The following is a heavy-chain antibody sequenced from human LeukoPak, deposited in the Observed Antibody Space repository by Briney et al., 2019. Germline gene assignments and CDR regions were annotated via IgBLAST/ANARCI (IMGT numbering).Heavy chain of an antibody. CDR1: SYX. V-gene: IGHV3-74*01. CDR2: INSDGSST. D-gene: IGHD4-17*01. Sequence: SYXMXXVRQAPGXGLVWVSRINSDGSSTSYADSVKGRFTISRDNAKNTLYLQMNSLRAEDTAVYYCASPVTTYYYYGMDVWGQGTTVTVSS. J-gene: IGHJ6*02. CDR3: ASPVTTYYYYGMDV.